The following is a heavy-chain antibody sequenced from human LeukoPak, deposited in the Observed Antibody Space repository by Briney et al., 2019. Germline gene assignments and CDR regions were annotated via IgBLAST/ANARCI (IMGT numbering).Heavy chain of an antibody. CDR2: IYYSGST. V-gene: IGHV4-59*01. J-gene: IGHJ5*02. CDR3: ARGGQQLSPGNWFDP. D-gene: IGHD6-13*01. Sequence: SETLSLTCTVSGGSISSYYWSWIRQPPGKGLEWIGYIYYSGSTNYNPSLKSRVTISVDTSKNQFSLKLSSVTAADTAVYYCARGGQQLSPGNWFDPWGQGTLVTVSS. CDR1: GGSISSYY.